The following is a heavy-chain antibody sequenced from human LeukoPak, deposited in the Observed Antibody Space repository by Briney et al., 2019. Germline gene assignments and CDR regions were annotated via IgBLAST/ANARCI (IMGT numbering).Heavy chain of an antibody. Sequence: PSETLSLTCTVSGVSISSGGYYWSWIRQHPGKGLEWIGYIYYSGSTYYNPSLKSGFTISVDTSKNQFSLKLSSVTAADTAVYYCARDGPQLLWFGESINWFDPWGQGTLVTVSS. CDR2: IYYSGST. CDR3: ARDGPQLLWFGESINWFDP. D-gene: IGHD3-10*01. CDR1: GVSISSGGYY. J-gene: IGHJ5*02. V-gene: IGHV4-31*03.